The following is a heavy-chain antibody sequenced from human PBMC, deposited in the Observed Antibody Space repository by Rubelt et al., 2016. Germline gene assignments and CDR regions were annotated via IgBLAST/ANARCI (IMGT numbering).Heavy chain of an antibody. CDR2: INSDGSST. Sequence: EVQLVESGGGLVQPGGSLRLSCAASGFTVSSNYMSWVRQAPGKGLEWVSRINSDGSSTTYADSVKGRFTISRDNARNMVFLQMNSLRAEDTAVYYCARNWGFDYWGQGTLVTVSS. V-gene: IGHV3-74*02. CDR1: GFTVSSNY. J-gene: IGHJ4*02. D-gene: IGHD7-27*01. CDR3: ARNWGFDY.